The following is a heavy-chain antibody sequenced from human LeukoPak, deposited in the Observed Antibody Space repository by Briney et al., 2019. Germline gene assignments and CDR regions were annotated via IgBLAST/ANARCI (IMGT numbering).Heavy chain of an antibody. D-gene: IGHD2-2*01. Sequence: GGSLRLSCAASGFTFSSYSMNWVRQAPGKGLEWVSSISSSSSYIYYADSVKGRFTISRDNAKNSLYLQMNSLRAEDTAVYYCARNAPLAGYYYYYMDVWGKGTTVTVSS. CDR3: ARNAPLAGYYYYYMDV. V-gene: IGHV3-21*01. J-gene: IGHJ6*03. CDR2: ISSSSSYI. CDR1: GFTFSSYS.